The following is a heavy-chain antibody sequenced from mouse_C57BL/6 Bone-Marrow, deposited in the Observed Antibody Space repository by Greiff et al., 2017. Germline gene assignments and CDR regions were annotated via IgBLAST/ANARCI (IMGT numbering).Heavy chain of an antibody. CDR2: IHPGSGST. CDR3: ARGDYGSSLDY. Sequence: VQLQQPGAELVKPGASVKMSCKASGYTFTSYWITWVKQRPGQGLEWIGDIHPGSGSTNYNEKFKSKATLTVDTSSSTAYMQLSSLTSEDSAVYYCARGDYGSSLDYWGQGTTLTVSS. CDR1: GYTFTSYW. J-gene: IGHJ2*01. V-gene: IGHV1-55*01. D-gene: IGHD1-1*01.